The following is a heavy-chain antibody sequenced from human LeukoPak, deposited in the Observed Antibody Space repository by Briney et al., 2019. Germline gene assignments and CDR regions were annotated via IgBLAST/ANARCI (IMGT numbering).Heavy chain of an antibody. V-gene: IGHV4-59*08. CDR2: IYYSGST. CDR3: ARSNYYYDSSGYFPFDP. D-gene: IGHD3-22*01. Sequence: SETLSLTCTVSGGSISSYYWSWIRQPPGKGPEWIGYIYYSGSTNYNPSLKSRVTISVDTSKNQFSLKLSSVTAADTAVYYCARSNYYYDSSGYFPFDPWGQGTLVTVSS. J-gene: IGHJ5*02. CDR1: GGSISSYY.